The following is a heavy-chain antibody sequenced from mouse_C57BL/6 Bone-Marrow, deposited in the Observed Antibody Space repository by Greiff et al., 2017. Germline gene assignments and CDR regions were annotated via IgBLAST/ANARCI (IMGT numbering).Heavy chain of an antibody. V-gene: IGHV1-61*01. CDR1: GYTFTSYW. Sequence: QVQLQQPGAELVRPGSSVKLSCKASGYTFTSYWMDWVKQRPGQGLEWIGNIYPSDSETHYNQKFKDKATLTVDKSSSTAYMQLSSLTSEVSAVYYCAKRSIYFDNWDQGNTLAVSS. D-gene: IGHD1-1*01. J-gene: IGHJ2*01. CDR2: IYPSDSET. CDR3: AKRSIYFDN.